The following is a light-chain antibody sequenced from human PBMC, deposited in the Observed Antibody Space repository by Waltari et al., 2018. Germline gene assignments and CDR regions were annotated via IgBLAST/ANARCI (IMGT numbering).Light chain of an antibody. CDR2: GSS. V-gene: IGKV3-11*01. Sequence: DIVLRQSPATLPLSPGERATLTCRASQSVSNYVVGYQQKTGQTPRLLIYGSSNRDTGIPARFSGSGSGTDFTLTISSLESEDFAVYYCHQRSNWPITFGQGTRLEIK. CDR3: HQRSNWPIT. J-gene: IGKJ5*01. CDR1: QSVSNY.